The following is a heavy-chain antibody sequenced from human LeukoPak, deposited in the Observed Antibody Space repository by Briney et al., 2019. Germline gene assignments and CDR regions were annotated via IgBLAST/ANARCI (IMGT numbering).Heavy chain of an antibody. V-gene: IGHV3-15*01. D-gene: IGHD6-19*01. CDR2: IKSKTDGGTT. Sequence: GGSLRLSCAASGFTFSNAWMSWVRQAPGKGLEWVGRIKSKTDGGTTDYAAPVKGRFTISRGDSKNTLYLQMNSLKTEDTAVYYCTTDLEAVAGVFDYWGQGTLVTVSS. CDR3: TTDLEAVAGVFDY. CDR1: GFTFSNAW. J-gene: IGHJ4*02.